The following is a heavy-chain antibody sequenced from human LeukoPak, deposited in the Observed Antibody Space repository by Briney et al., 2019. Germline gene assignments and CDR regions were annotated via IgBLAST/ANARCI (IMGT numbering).Heavy chain of an antibody. CDR1: GGSISSYY. J-gene: IGHJ4*02. D-gene: IGHD1-26*01. Sequence: SETLSLTCTVSGGSISSYYWSWIRQPPGKGLEWIGYIYYSGSTDYNPSLKSRVTISVDTSKNQFSLKLSSVTAADTAVYYCVRWELLKPFDYWGQGTLVTVSS. CDR3: VRWELLKPFDY. V-gene: IGHV4-59*08. CDR2: IYYSGST.